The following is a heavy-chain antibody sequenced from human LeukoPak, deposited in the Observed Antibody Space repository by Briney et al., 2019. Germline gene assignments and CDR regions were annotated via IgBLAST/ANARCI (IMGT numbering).Heavy chain of an antibody. CDR2: ISWNSGSI. CDR3: ANSPFGYWYFDL. J-gene: IGHJ2*01. V-gene: IGHV3-9*01. Sequence: PGGSLRLSCAASGFTFDDYAMHWVRQAPGKGLEWVSGISWNSGSIGYADSVKGRFTISRDNAKNSLYLQMNSLRAEDTALYYCANSPFGYWYFDLWGRGTLVTVSS. D-gene: IGHD3-16*01. CDR1: GFTFDDYA.